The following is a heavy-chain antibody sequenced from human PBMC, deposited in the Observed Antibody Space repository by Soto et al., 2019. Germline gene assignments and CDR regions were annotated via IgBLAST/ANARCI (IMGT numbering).Heavy chain of an antibody. Sequence: GSLRLSCAASGFTFSTYWMSWVRHTPGKGLEWVASIAQDGGEKHCVDSVKGRFIISKDNARNSLFLQLDSLRADDTAVYYCARENHAKFDYWGQGTPVTVSS. CDR3: ARENHAKFDY. CDR2: IAQDGGEK. CDR1: GFTFSTYW. V-gene: IGHV3-7*01. J-gene: IGHJ4*02.